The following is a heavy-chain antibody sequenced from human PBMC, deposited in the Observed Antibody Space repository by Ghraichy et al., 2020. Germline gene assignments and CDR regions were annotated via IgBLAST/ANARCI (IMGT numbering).Heavy chain of an antibody. CDR2: IIPIFGTA. V-gene: IGHV1-69*13. J-gene: IGHJ2*01. Sequence: SVKVSCKASGGTFSSYAISWVRQAPGQGLEWMGGIIPIFGTANYAQKFQGRVTITADESTSTAYMELSSLRSEDTAVYYCARSTHSYCGGDCYKFDLWGRGTLVTVSS. D-gene: IGHD2-21*02. CDR1: GGTFSSYA. CDR3: ARSTHSYCGGDCYKFDL.